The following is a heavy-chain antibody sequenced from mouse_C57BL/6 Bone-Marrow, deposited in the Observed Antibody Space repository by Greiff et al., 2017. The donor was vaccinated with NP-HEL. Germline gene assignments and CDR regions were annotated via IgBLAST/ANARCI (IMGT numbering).Heavy chain of an antibody. CDR3: ARRTYYGNYVGYYFDY. CDR2: IYPRSGNT. J-gene: IGHJ2*01. V-gene: IGHV1-81*01. CDR1: GYTFTSYG. Sequence: QVQLQQSGAELARPGASVKLSCKASGYTFTSYGISWVKQRTGQGLEWIGEIYPRSGNTYYNEKFKGKATLTADKSSSTAYMELRSLTSEDSAVYCCARRTYYGNYVGYYFDYWGQGTTLAVSS. D-gene: IGHD2-10*01.